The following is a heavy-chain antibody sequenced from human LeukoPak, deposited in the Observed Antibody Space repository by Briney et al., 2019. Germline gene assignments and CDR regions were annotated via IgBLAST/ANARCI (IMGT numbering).Heavy chain of an antibody. V-gene: IGHV3-21*01. CDR3: ASRHYYDSSGYYPAGDY. CDR2: ISSSSSYI. Sequence: PGGSLRLSCAASGFTFSSYSMNWVRQAPGKGLEWVSSISSSSSYIYYADSVKGRSTISRDNAKNSLYLQMNSLRAEDTAVYYCASRHYYDSSGYYPAGDYWGQGTLVTVSS. J-gene: IGHJ4*02. CDR1: GFTFSSYS. D-gene: IGHD3-22*01.